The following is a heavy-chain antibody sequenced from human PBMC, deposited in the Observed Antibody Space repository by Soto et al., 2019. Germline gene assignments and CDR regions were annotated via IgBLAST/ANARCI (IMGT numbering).Heavy chain of an antibody. D-gene: IGHD3-22*01. CDR2: ISWNSGSI. J-gene: IGHJ1*01. Sequence: EVQLVESGGGLVQPGRSLRLSCAASGFTFDDYAMHWVRQAPGKGLEWVSGISWNSGSIGYADSVKGRFTISRDNAKNSLYLQMNSLRAEDTALYYCAKDTYYDSSGGYFQHWGQGTLVTVSS. CDR1: GFTFDDYA. V-gene: IGHV3-9*01. CDR3: AKDTYYDSSGGYFQH.